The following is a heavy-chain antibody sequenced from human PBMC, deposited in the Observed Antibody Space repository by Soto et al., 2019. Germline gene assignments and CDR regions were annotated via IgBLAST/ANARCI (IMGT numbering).Heavy chain of an antibody. J-gene: IGHJ5*02. CDR2: IKQDGSER. Sequence: HPGGSLRLSCAASGFTFRSYWMSWVRQAPGKGLEWLANIKQDGSERYYVDSVMGRFTISRDNAKNSLYLQMNSLRAEDTAVYYCARAKYQLDWFDPWGQGTLVTVSS. CDR1: GFTFRSYW. V-gene: IGHV3-7*01. CDR3: ARAKYQLDWFDP. D-gene: IGHD2-2*01.